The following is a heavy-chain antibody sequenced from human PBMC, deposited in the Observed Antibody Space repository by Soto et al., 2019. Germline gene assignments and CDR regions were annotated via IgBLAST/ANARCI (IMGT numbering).Heavy chain of an antibody. CDR3: AKDEDYYDSSGSLLPGVDY. D-gene: IGHD3-22*01. CDR2: LSWSSGAV. V-gene: IGHV3-9*01. J-gene: IGHJ4*02. Sequence: EVQLVESGGNLVQPGMSLRLSCAASGFAFDEYALHWVRQGPGKGLEWVSGLSWSSGAVGYADSVQGRFTISRDNAKRSLYLQMNSLRAEDTAVYYCAKDEDYYDSSGSLLPGVDYWGQGTLVTVSS. CDR1: GFAFDEYA.